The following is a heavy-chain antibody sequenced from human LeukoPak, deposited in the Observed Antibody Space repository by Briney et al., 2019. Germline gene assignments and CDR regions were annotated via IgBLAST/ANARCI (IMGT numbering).Heavy chain of an antibody. CDR3: AKTDGVVPAATNDY. V-gene: IGHV3-23*01. D-gene: IGHD2-2*01. CDR2: ISGSGGST. Sequence: GSLRLSCAASGFTFSSYAMSWVRQAPGKGLEWVSAISGSGGSTYYADSVKGRFTISRDNSKNTLYLQMNSLRAEDTAVYYCAKTDGVVPAATNDYWGQGTLVTVSS. J-gene: IGHJ4*02. CDR1: GFTFSSYA.